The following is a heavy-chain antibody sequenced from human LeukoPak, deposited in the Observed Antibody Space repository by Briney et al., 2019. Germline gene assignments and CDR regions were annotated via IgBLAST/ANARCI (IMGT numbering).Heavy chain of an antibody. CDR2: INPNSGGT. D-gene: IGHD3-22*01. CDR1: GYTFTGYY. Sequence: ASVKVSCKASGYTFTGYYMHWVRQAPGQGLEWMGWINPNSGGTNYAQKFQGRVTMTRDTSISTAYMELSRLRSDDTAVYYCARESGVTMIVALIHDAFDIWGQGTMVTVSS. V-gene: IGHV1-2*02. CDR3: ARESGVTMIVALIHDAFDI. J-gene: IGHJ3*02.